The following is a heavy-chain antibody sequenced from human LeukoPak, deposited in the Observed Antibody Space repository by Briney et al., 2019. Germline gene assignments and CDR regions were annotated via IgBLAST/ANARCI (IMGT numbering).Heavy chain of an antibody. J-gene: IGHJ5*02. Sequence: SLKISCAASGFTFSDYYMSWIRQAPGKGLEWVSYISSSGSTIYYAASVKGRFTISRDNAKNSLYLQMNSLRAEDTAVYYCARRGYYGSGSYYDWFDPWGQGTLVIVSS. CDR3: ARRGYYGSGSYYDWFDP. V-gene: IGHV3-11*01. D-gene: IGHD3-10*01. CDR1: GFTFSDYY. CDR2: ISSSGSTI.